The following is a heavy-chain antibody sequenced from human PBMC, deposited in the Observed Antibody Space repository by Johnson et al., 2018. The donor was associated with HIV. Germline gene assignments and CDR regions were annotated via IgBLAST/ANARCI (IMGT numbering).Heavy chain of an antibody. CDR3: AREGPSERAGFDI. CDR1: GFTFSSSY. V-gene: IGHV3-53*01. CDR2: IYSDGST. J-gene: IGHJ3*02. Sequence: VQLVESGGGLIHPGGSLRLSCAASGFTFSSSYMTWVRQAPGKGLEWVSVIYSDGSTYHADSVKGRFTISRDNAKNTLYLQMNSLRVDDTAVYYCAREGPSERAGFDIWGQGTMVTVSS.